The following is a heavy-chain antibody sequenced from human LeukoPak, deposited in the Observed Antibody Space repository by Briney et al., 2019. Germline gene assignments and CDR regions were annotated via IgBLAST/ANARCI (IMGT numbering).Heavy chain of an antibody. CDR1: GGSIINYY. CDR3: ASTAFWSGYYTPAFDY. Sequence: SETLSLTCTVSGGSIINYYWSWIRQPPGKGLEWIGYIYYSGSTNYNPSLKSRVTISVDTSKNQFSLKLSSVTAADTAVYYCASTAFWSGYYTPAFDYWGQGTLVTVSS. D-gene: IGHD3-3*01. J-gene: IGHJ4*02. V-gene: IGHV4-59*08. CDR2: IYYSGST.